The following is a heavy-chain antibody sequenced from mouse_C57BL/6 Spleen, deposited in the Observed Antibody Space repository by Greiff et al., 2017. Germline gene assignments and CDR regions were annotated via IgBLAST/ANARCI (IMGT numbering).Heavy chain of an antibody. CDR1: GYTLTDYY. CDR2: LNPNNGGT. Sequence: VQLQQSGPELVKPGASVKISCTASGYTLTDYYMNWVKQSYGKSLEWIGDLNPNNGGTSYNPKFKGKATLTVDTSSSTAYMQLRSLTSEDSAVFYWARSPDELAYWSQGNLVTVSA. J-gene: IGHJ3*01. CDR3: ARSPDELAY. V-gene: IGHV1-26*01.